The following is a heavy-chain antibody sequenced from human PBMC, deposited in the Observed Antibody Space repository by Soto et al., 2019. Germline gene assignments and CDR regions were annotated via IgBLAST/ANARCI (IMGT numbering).Heavy chain of an antibody. J-gene: IGHJ3*02. CDR3: ARLLRYFDWLDAFDI. Sequence: QLQESGPGLVKPSETLSLTCTVSGGSISSSSYYWGWIRQPPGKGLEWIGSIYYSGSTYYNPSLKSRVTISVDTSKNQFSLKLSSVTAADTAVYYCARLLRYFDWLDAFDIWGQGTMVTVSS. V-gene: IGHV4-39*01. CDR1: GGSISSSSYY. D-gene: IGHD3-9*01. CDR2: IYYSGST.